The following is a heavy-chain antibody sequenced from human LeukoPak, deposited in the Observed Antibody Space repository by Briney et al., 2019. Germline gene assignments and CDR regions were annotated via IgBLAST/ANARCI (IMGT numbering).Heavy chain of an antibody. J-gene: IGHJ2*01. Sequence: GESLKISCKGSGYSFTSYWIGWVRQMPGKGLEWMGIIYPRDSDARDNSSFQAQVTISADKSITTAYLQWTSLKASETAIYYCARSYRKYWYFDLWGGGTLVTVSS. D-gene: IGHD1-26*01. V-gene: IGHV5-51*01. CDR1: GYSFTSYW. CDR3: ARSYRKYWYFDL. CDR2: IYPRDSDA.